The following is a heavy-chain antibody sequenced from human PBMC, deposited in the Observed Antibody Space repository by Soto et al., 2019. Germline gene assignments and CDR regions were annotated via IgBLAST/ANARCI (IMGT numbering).Heavy chain of an antibody. CDR3: ARGLGYCSTSSCSSDYFDY. V-gene: IGHV4-38-2*02. CDR2: IYHTGST. CDR1: GGSISSYY. D-gene: IGHD2-2*01. J-gene: IGHJ4*02. Sequence: SETLSLTCTVSGGSISSYYWGWIRQPPGKGLEWIGSIYHTGSTYYNPSLKSRVTISVDTSKNQFSLKLSSVTAADTAVYYCARGLGYCSTSSCSSDYFDYWGQGTLVTVSS.